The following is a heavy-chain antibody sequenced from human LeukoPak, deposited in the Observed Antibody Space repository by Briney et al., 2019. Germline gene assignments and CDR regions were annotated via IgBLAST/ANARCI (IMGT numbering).Heavy chain of an antibody. CDR2: IYYSGST. D-gene: IGHD2-2*01. J-gene: IGHJ6*02. Sequence: SETLSLTCTVSGSSISSSSYYWGGIRQPPGKGLEWIGSIYYSGSTYYNPSLKSRVTISVDTSKNQFSLKLSSVTAADTAVYYCARLTDCSSTSCYYYYYGMDVWGQGTTVTVSS. CDR3: ARLTDCSSTSCYYYYYGMDV. V-gene: IGHV4-39*01. CDR1: GSSISSSSYY.